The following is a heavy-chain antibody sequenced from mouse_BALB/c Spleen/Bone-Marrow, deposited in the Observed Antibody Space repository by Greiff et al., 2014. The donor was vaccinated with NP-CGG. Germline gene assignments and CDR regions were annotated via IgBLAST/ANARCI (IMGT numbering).Heavy chain of an antibody. CDR2: ISSGGSYT. Sequence: EVKLEESGGDLVKPGGSLKLSCAASGFTFSRYGMSWVRQTPDKRLEWVANISSGGSYTYYPDSVKGRFTISRDNAKNNLYLHMSSLKSEDTAMYYCARQYGNLGVMDYWGQGTSVTVSS. D-gene: IGHD2-1*01. V-gene: IGHV5-6*02. CDR1: GFTFSRYG. J-gene: IGHJ4*01. CDR3: ARQYGNLGVMDY.